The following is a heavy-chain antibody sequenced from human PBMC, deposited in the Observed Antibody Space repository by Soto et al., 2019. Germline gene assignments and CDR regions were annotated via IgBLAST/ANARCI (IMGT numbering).Heavy chain of an antibody. CDR2: ISYDSTKT. J-gene: IGHJ6*02. V-gene: IGHV3-30*03. D-gene: IGHD1-26*01. CDR1: GFTFNSYG. Sequence: GGSLRLSCAASGFTFNSYGMHWVRQGPGNGLEWVAFISYDSTKTYYADSVKGRFTISRDNSNSALYVQMNSLTGEDTAAYYCARTRSAWSDFHYYSLDVWGQGTTVTVSS. CDR3: ARTRSAWSDFHYYSLDV.